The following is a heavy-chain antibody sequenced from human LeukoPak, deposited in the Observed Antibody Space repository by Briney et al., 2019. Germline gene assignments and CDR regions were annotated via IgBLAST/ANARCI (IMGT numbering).Heavy chain of an antibody. V-gene: IGHV3-23*01. Sequence: GGSLRLSCAASGFTFSSYAMSWVRQAPGKGLEWVSAISGSGGSIYYADSVKGRFTISRDNSKNTLYLQMNSLSAEDTAVYYCAKVDVDTASFDYWGQGTLVTVSS. CDR1: GFTFSSYA. J-gene: IGHJ4*02. CDR3: AKVDVDTASFDY. D-gene: IGHD5-18*01. CDR2: ISGSGGSI.